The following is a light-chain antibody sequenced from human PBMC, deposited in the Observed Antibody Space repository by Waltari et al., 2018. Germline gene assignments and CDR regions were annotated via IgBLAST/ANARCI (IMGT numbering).Light chain of an antibody. CDR2: NAS. J-gene: IGKJ4*01. Sequence: EIVLTQSPATLSLSPGERATLSCRASQSISTYLAWYQQKPGQAPRLLMDNASNRTTGIPARFSGSGTGTDFTLTVSSLEPEDFAVYYCQQRGSWPLTFGGGTKVGIK. CDR1: QSISTY. V-gene: IGKV3-11*01. CDR3: QQRGSWPLT.